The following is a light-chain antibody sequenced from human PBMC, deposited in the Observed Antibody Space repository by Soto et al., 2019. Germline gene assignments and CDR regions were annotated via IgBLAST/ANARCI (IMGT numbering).Light chain of an antibody. J-gene: IGKJ1*01. CDR1: QSISSY. Sequence: DIEMTQSPSSLSASVGDRVTITCRASQSISSYLNWYQQTPGKPPKVLIYAASSLQSGVPSRFSGSGSGTDFTLTISSLQPEDFETYYCQQSYSIPWTFGQGTKVDIK. V-gene: IGKV1-39*01. CDR2: AAS. CDR3: QQSYSIPWT.